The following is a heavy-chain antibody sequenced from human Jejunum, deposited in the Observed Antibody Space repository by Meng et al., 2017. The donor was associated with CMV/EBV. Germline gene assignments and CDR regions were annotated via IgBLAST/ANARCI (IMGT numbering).Heavy chain of an antibody. CDR1: GFTLISYE. D-gene: IGHD6-6*01. V-gene: IGHV3-48*03. J-gene: IGHJ4*02. Sequence: GFTLISYEINGFRQATGKGLGWLSYTSPSGSPTYYAGPVKGRFTVSRDNAKNSLSLQMNSLRVEDTAVYYCARGGYASSSRGDYWGQGTLVTVSS. CDR2: TSPSGSPT. CDR3: ARGGYASSSRGDY.